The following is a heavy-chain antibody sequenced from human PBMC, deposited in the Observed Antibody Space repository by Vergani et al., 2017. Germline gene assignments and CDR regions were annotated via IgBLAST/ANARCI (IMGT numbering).Heavy chain of an antibody. D-gene: IGHD1-7*01. J-gene: IGHJ4*02. Sequence: QVQLVQSGAEVKKPGSSVKVSCKASGGTFSSYTISWVRQAPGQGLEWMGRIIPILGIANYAQKFQGRVTITADKSTSTAYMELSSLRSEDTAVYYCARLDRITGTSNWGQGTLVTVSS. CDR3: ARLDRITGTSN. CDR2: IIPILGIA. CDR1: GGTFSSYT. V-gene: IGHV1-69*02.